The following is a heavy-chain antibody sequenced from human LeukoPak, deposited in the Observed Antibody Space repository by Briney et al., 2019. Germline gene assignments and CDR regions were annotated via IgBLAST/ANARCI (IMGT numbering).Heavy chain of an antibody. J-gene: IGHJ4*02. D-gene: IGHD2-2*01. CDR3: AKDYWEYQLLPNNYFDY. CDR1: GFTFSSYG. CDR2: IRYDGSNK. V-gene: IGHV3-30*02. Sequence: GGSLRLSCAASGFTFSSYGMHWVRQAPGKGLEWVAFIRYDGSNKYYADSVKGRFTISRDNSKNTLFLQMNSLRAEDTAVYYCAKDYWEYQLLPNNYFDYWGQGTLVTVSS.